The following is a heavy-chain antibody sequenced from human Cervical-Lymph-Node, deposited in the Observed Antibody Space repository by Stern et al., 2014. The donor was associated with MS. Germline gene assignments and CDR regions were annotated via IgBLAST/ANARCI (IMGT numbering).Heavy chain of an antibody. Sequence: VQLVQSGSELKKPGASVKVSCKASGYTFTSYAMNWVRQAPGQGLEWMGWLNTNSGNPTYARGFTGRFVFSLDTSVSTAYLQISSLKAEDTAVYYCARAELLYYYYGMDVWGQGTTVTVSS. CDR3: ARAELLYYYYGMDV. CDR1: GYTFTSYA. V-gene: IGHV7-4-1*02. D-gene: IGHD2-15*01. J-gene: IGHJ6*02. CDR2: LNTNSGNP.